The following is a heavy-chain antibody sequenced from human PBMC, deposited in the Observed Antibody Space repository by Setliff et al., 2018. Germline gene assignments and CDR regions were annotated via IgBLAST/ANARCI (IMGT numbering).Heavy chain of an antibody. V-gene: IGHV3-23*01. D-gene: IGHD6-19*01. CDR3: AKCGRFAPSGWFQYVDS. CDR1: GFTFSNFA. Sequence: GGSLRLSCAASGFTFSNFAMIWVRQAPGKGLEWVSAITVSGNTHYADSVKGRFTISRDNSKNTLSLQMDNLRAEDTATYYCAKCGRFAPSGWFQYVDSWAQGTLVTVSS. CDR2: ITVSGNT. J-gene: IGHJ4*02.